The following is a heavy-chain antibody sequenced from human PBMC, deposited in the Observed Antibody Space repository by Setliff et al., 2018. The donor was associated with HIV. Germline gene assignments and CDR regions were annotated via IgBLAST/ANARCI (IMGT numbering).Heavy chain of an antibody. J-gene: IGHJ6*03. Sequence: SETLSLTCTVSGGSISTNSYYWGWIRQSPGKGLEWVGNVHNSGGTNYNPSLKSRVSISVDTSKNQFSLNVNSVTAPDTAVYYCVRHTRDTSLAHYYYYIDVWGKGTTVSVSS. D-gene: IGHD5-18*01. CDR2: VHNSGGT. V-gene: IGHV4-39*01. CDR1: GGSISTNSYY. CDR3: VRHTRDTSLAHYYYYIDV.